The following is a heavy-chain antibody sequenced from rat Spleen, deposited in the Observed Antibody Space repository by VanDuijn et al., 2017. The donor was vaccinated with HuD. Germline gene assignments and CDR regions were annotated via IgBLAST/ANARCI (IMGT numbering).Heavy chain of an antibody. D-gene: IGHD1-9*01. CDR2: VIYDGSRT. Sequence: EVQLVESGGGLVQPGRSLKLSCAASGFTFSDYAMAWVRQAPKKGLEWVATVIYDGSRTYYRDSVEGRFTISRNNAKNTLYLQMDSLRSEDTASYYCVRHGYTRYYFDYWGQGVMVTVSS. J-gene: IGHJ2*01. CDR1: GFTFSDYA. V-gene: IGHV5-17*01. CDR3: VRHGYTRYYFDY.